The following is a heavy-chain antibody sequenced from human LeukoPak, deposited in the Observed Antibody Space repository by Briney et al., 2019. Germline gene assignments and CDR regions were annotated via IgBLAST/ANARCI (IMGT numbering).Heavy chain of an antibody. V-gene: IGHV3-66*01. CDR2: IYSGGST. Sequence: GGSLRLSCAASGFTVSSNYMSWVRQAPGKGLEWVSVIYSGGSTYYADSVKGRFTISRDNSKNTLYLQMNSLRAEDTAVYYCARDRNKGSYYYYGMDVWGQGTTVTVSS. CDR3: ARDRNKGSYYYYGMDV. J-gene: IGHJ6*02. D-gene: IGHD1/OR15-1a*01. CDR1: GFTVSSNY.